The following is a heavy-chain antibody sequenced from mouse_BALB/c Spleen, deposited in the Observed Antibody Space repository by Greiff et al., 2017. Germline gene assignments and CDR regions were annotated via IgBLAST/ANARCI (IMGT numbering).Heavy chain of an antibody. Sequence: DVKLVESGPGLVKPSQSLSLTCTVTGYSITSDYAWNWIRQFPGNKLEWMGYISYSGSTSYNPSLKSRISITRDTSKNQFFLQLNSVTTEDTATYYCARSYYYGSGPYYWGQGTTLTVSS. CDR3: ARSYYYGSGPYY. J-gene: IGHJ2*01. V-gene: IGHV3-2*02. CDR2: ISYSGST. D-gene: IGHD1-1*01. CDR1: GYSITSDYA.